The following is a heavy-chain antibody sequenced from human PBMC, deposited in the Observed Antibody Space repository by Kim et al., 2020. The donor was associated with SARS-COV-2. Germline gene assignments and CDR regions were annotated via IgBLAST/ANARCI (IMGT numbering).Heavy chain of an antibody. D-gene: IGHD5-12*01. V-gene: IGHV4-59*13. CDR2: IYYSGST. J-gene: IGHJ5*02. CDR3: ARDPILTSGGYSGFDP. CDR1: GGSISSYY. Sequence: SETLSLTCTVSGGSISSYYWSWIRQPPGKGLEWIGYIYYSGSTNYNPSLKSRVTISVDTSKNQFSLKLSSVTAADTAVYYCARDPILTSGGYSGFDPWGQGTLVTVSS.